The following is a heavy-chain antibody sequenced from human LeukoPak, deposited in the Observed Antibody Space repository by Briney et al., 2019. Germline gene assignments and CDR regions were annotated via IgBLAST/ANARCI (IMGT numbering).Heavy chain of an antibody. CDR2: TYYRSKWYN. J-gene: IGHJ5*02. CDR3: ATSSSSWYFRFDP. CDR1: GDSVSSNIAA. D-gene: IGHD6-13*01. V-gene: IGHV6-1*01. Sequence: SQTLSLTCAISGDSVSSNIAAWHWIRQSPSRGLEWLGRTYYRSKWYNDYAVSVKSRITINPDTSKNQFSLQLNSVTPEDTAVYYCATSSSSWYFRFDPWGQGTLVTVSS.